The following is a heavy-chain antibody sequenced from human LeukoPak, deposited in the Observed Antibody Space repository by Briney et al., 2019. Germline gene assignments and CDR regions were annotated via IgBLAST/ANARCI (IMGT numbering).Heavy chain of an antibody. D-gene: IGHD6-19*01. CDR3: ARDKAVAGTLPFDP. V-gene: IGHV3-30*03. CDR1: GFTFSGAW. CDR2: ISYDGSNK. Sequence: PGGSLRLSCTASGFTFSGAWMTWVRQAPGKGLEWVAVISYDGSNKYYADSVKGRFTISRDNSKNTLYLQMNSLRAEDTAVYYCARDKAVAGTLPFDPWGQGTLVTVSS. J-gene: IGHJ5*02.